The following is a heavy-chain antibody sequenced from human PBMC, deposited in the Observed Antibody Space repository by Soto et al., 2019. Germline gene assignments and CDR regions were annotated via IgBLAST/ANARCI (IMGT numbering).Heavy chain of an antibody. CDR1: GGTFSSYA. D-gene: IGHD5-18*01. Sequence: SVKVSCKASGGTFSSYAISWVRQAPGQGLEWMGGIIPIFGTANYAQKFQGRVTITADKSTSTAYMELSSLRSEDTAVYYCGLRRVSVDTAMVIVYYYYGMDVWG. J-gene: IGHJ6*02. CDR3: GLRRVSVDTAMVIVYYYYGMDV. V-gene: IGHV1-69*06. CDR2: IIPIFGTA.